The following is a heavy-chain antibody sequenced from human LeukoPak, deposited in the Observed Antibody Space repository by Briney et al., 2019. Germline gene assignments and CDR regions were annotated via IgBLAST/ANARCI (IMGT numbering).Heavy chain of an antibody. CDR3: ARAKYSSGWPSPFDWFDP. D-gene: IGHD6-19*01. V-gene: IGHV3-21*01. CDR2: IDPSSTYI. CDR1: GFTFRSYS. J-gene: IGHJ5*02. Sequence: PGGSLRLSCAASGFTFRSYSMNWVRQAPGKGLEWVSAIDPSSTYIYYADSVKGRFTISRDNAENSLYLQMNSLRVEDTAVYYCARAKYSSGWPSPFDWFDPWGQGTLVTVSS.